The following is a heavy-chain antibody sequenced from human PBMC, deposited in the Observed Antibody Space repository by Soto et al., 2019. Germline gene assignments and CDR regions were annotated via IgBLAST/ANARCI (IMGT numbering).Heavy chain of an antibody. J-gene: IGHJ6*02. CDR3: ARTLACGGDCYPTYYYYYGMHV. CDR2: ISYDGSNK. CDR1: GFTFSSYA. D-gene: IGHD2-21*02. V-gene: IGHV3-30-3*01. Sequence: GGSLRLSCAASGFTFSSYAMHWVRQAPGKGLEWVAVISYDGSNKYYADSVKGRFTISRDNSKNTLYLQMNSLRAEDTAVYYCARTLACGGDCYPTYYYYYGMHVWGQGTTVTVSS.